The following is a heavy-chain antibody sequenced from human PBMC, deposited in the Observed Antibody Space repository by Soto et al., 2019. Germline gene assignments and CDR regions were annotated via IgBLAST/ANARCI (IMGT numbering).Heavy chain of an antibody. CDR1: GFTFSTYY. J-gene: IGHJ4*02. CDR3: SRENWFQDY. Sequence: PWGSLRISCASSGFTFSTYYMTWVRQAPGKGLEWVASIKNDGSEQYYVDSVKGRFTISRDNAKNSLYLQMNSLRAGDTALYYCSRENWFQDYWGQGTRVTVSS. D-gene: IGHD3-10*01. CDR2: IKNDGSEQ. V-gene: IGHV3-7*03.